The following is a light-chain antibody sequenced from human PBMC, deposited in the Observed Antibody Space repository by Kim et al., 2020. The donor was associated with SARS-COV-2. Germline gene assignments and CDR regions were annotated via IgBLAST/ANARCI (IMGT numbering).Light chain of an antibody. J-gene: IGLJ3*02. Sequence: VTISCTRSSGSIASNYVQWYQQRPGSAPTTVIYQDDQRPSGVPARFSGSIDRSSNSASLTISGLKTEDEAEYYRQSYDSSNPWVFGGGTQLTVL. CDR3: QSYDSSNPWV. CDR1: SGSIASNY. V-gene: IGLV6-57*03. CDR2: QDD.